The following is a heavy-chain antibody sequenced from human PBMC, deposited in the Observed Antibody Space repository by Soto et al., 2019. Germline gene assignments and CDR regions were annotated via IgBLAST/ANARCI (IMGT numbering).Heavy chain of an antibody. CDR2: IKEDGSEK. Sequence: EVQVVESGGGLVQPGGSLRLSCAASGFTFSSYWMSWVRQAPGKGLEWVANIKEDGSEKNYVDSVKGQFTISRDNAKNSLYLQMNSLRAEDTAVYYFARERYYYGSGDYWGQGTLVTVSS. CDR3: ARERYYYGSGDY. V-gene: IGHV3-7*01. J-gene: IGHJ4*02. D-gene: IGHD3-10*01. CDR1: GFTFSSYW.